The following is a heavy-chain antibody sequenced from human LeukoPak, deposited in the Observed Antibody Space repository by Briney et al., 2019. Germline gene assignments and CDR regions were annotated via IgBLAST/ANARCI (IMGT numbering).Heavy chain of an antibody. Sequence: GSLRLSCAASGFTFSSYAMHWVRQAPGKGLEWVAVISYDGSNKYYADSVKGRFTISRDNSKNTLYLQMNSLRAEDTAVCYCARGGHDAFDIWGQGTMVTVSS. CDR3: ARGGHDAFDI. J-gene: IGHJ3*02. CDR1: GFTFSSYA. V-gene: IGHV3-30-3*01. CDR2: ISYDGSNK.